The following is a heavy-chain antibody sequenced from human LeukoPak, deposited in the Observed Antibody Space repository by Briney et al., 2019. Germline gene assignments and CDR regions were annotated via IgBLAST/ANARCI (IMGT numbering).Heavy chain of an antibody. V-gene: IGHV5-51*01. CDR3: ARQKSEAATRYYYYGMDV. CDR1: GYSFTSYW. J-gene: IGHJ6*02. CDR2: IYPGDSDT. D-gene: IGHD2-15*01. Sequence: KPGESLKISCKGSGYSFTSYWIGWVRQMPGKGLEWMGIIYPGDSDTRYSPSFQGQVTISADKSISTAYLQWSSLKASDTAMYYCARQKSEAATRYYYYGMDVWGQGTTVTVSS.